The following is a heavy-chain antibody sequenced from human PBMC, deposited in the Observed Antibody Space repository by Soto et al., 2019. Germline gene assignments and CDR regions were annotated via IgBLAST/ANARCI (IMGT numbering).Heavy chain of an antibody. J-gene: IGHJ6*02. CDR3: ARTLSVAAAGSYYYYGMDV. D-gene: IGHD6-13*01. CDR2: IISIFGTT. CDR1: GGTFSTFA. Sequence: SVKVSCKASGGTFSTFAISWVRQAPGQGLEWMGGIISIFGTTEYAQKFQGRVTIYADESTSTAYMELSSLRSEDTAVYYCARTLSVAAAGSYYYYGMDVWGQGTTVTVSS. V-gene: IGHV1-69*13.